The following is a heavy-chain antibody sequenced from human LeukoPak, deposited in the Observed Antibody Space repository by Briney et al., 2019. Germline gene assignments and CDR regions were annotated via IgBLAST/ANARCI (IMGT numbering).Heavy chain of an antibody. D-gene: IGHD3-10*01. CDR2: ISAYNGNT. CDR1: GYTFTSYG. V-gene: IGHV1-18*01. Sequence: GSSVNVSCKASGYTFTSYGISWVRQAPGQGLEWMGWISAYNGNTNYAQKLQGRVTMTTDTSTSTAYMELRSLRSDDTAVYYCARDSRYYNDYFDYWGQGTLVAVSS. J-gene: IGHJ4*02. CDR3: ARDSRYYNDYFDY.